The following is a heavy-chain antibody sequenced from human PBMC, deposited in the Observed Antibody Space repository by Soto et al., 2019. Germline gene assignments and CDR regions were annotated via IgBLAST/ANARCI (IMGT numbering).Heavy chain of an antibody. Sequence: PSETLSLTCAVYGGSFSGYYWSWIRQPPGKGLEWIGEINHSGSTNYNPSLKSRVTISVDTSKNQFSLKLSSVTAADTAVDYCARGKLSDYVWGSYRYHFDYWGQGTVVTVSS. D-gene: IGHD3-16*02. CDR2: INHSGST. CDR1: GGSFSGYY. V-gene: IGHV4-34*01. CDR3: ARGKLSDYVWGSYRYHFDY. J-gene: IGHJ4*02.